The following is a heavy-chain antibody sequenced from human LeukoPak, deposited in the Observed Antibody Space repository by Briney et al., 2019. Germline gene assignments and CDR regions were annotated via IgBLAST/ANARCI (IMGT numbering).Heavy chain of an antibody. CDR3: ARAVRRSSSPYYYYYMDV. CDR1: GYTFTSYD. V-gene: IGHV1-8*01. CDR2: MNPNSGNT. Sequence: GASVKVSCKASGYTFTSYDINWVRQATGQGLEGMGWMNPNSGNTGYAQKFQGRVTMTRNTSISTAYMELSSLRSEDTAVYYCARAVRRSSSPYYYYYMDVWAKGPRSPSP. J-gene: IGHJ6*03. D-gene: IGHD6-6*01.